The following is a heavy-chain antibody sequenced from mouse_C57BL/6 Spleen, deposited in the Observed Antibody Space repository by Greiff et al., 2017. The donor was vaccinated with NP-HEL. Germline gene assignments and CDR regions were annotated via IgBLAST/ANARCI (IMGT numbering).Heavy chain of an antibody. V-gene: IGHV5-17*01. Sequence: EVMLVESGGGLVKPGGSLKLSCAASGFTFSDYGMHWVRQAPEKGLEWVAYISSGSGTIYYADTVKGRFTISRDNAKNTLFLQMTSLRSEDTAMYYCARGNYGSSYEDYYAMDYWGQGTSVTVSS. D-gene: IGHD1-1*01. J-gene: IGHJ4*01. CDR2: ISSGSGTI. CDR3: ARGNYGSSYEDYYAMDY. CDR1: GFTFSDYG.